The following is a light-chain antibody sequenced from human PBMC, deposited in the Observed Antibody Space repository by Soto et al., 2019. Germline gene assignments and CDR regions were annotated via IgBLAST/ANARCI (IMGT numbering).Light chain of an antibody. V-gene: IGLV3-21*02. CDR1: NVGSKS. Sequence: YERTQPPSVAVAPGQTARSTCGGENVGSKSVRWYQQKPGQAPVLVVYDAGGRPSGIPERFSGSKSGNTATLTISRAEAGDEADYYCQVWDRSSDHYVSGIGTKVTVL. CDR2: DAG. CDR3: QVWDRSSDHYV. J-gene: IGLJ1*01.